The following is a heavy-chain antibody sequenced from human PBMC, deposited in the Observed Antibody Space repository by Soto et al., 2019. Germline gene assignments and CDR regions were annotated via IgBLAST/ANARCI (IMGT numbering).Heavy chain of an antibody. CDR3: ARDKTTGPFDY. D-gene: IGHD1-7*01. CDR1: GGSISSGGYY. CDR2: IFYSGST. Sequence: SETLSLTCSVSGGSISSGGYYWSWIRQHPGKGLEWIGYIFYSGSTYYNPSLKSRFTISVDTSKNQFSLKLTSVTAADTAVYYCARDKTTGPFDYWGQGTLVTVSS. J-gene: IGHJ4*02. V-gene: IGHV4-31*03.